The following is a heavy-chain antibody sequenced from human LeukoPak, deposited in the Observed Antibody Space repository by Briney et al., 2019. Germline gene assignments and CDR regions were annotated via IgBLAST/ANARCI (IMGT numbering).Heavy chain of an antibody. CDR2: INPNSGGT. V-gene: IGHV1-2*02. CDR1: GYTFTGYY. Sequence: SVKVSCKASGYTFTGYYMHWVRQAPGQGLEWMGWINPNSGGTNYAQKFQGRVTMTRDTSISTAYMELSRLRSDDTAVYYCARDAETTVTTSYDYWGQGTLVTVSS. J-gene: IGHJ4*02. D-gene: IGHD4-17*01. CDR3: ARDAETTVTTSYDY.